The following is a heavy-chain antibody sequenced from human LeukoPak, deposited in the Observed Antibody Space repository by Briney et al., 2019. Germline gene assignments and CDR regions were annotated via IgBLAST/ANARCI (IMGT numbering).Heavy chain of an antibody. J-gene: IGHJ4*02. CDR3: ARTAVATWAAPFDY. Sequence: GGSLRLSCAASGFTFSSYGMHWVRQAPGKGLEWVAFIRYDGSNKYYADSVKGRFTISRDNARNSLYLQMNSLRVEDTAVYYCARTAVATWAAPFDYWGQGTLVTVSS. CDR2: IRYDGSNK. CDR1: GFTFSSYG. D-gene: IGHD5-12*01. V-gene: IGHV3-30*02.